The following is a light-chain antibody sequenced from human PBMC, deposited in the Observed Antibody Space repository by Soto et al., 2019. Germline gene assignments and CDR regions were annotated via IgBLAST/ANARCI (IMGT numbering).Light chain of an antibody. CDR2: DVS. Sequence: QSALTQPASVSGSPGQSISISGTGTSSDVGGYNYVSWYQQHPGKAPKLMIYDVSNRPSGVSNRFSGSKSGNTASLTISGLQAEDEADYYCSSHTSSSTLCVFGTGTKLTVL. CDR1: SSDVGGYNY. J-gene: IGLJ1*01. CDR3: SSHTSSSTLCV. V-gene: IGLV2-14*01.